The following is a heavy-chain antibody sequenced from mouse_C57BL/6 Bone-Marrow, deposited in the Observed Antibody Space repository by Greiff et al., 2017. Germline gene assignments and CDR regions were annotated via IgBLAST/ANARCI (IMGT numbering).Heavy chain of an antibody. D-gene: IGHD2-4*01. J-gene: IGHJ1*03. CDR3: ARHYDYDRYCDV. CDR2: IAPSDSYT. Sequence: QVQLQQPGAELVMPGASVKLSCKASGYTFTSYWMHWVKQRPGQGLEWIGEIAPSDSYTNYNQKFKGKSTLTVDKSSSTAYMQLSSLTSEDSAVYYCARHYDYDRYCDVGGTGTKVTVSS. V-gene: IGHV1-69*01. CDR1: GYTFTSYW.